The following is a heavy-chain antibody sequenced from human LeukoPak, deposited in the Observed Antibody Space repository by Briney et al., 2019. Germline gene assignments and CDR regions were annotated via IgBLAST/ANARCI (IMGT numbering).Heavy chain of an antibody. CDR1: GLPLYVAD. Sequence: PGGSLSLSCAASGLPLYVADMHCVPGATGRGPEWVCAFLGISASSYYAAYVKCRFTISRDNSKSTLYLQMNNLRVDDTGIYYSAKRECSSPTFHLLDRCGQGTRVTVSS. D-gene: IGHD2/OR15-2a*01. V-gene: IGHV3-23*01. CDR2: FLGISASS. J-gene: IGHJ5*02. CDR3: AKRECSSPTFHLLDR.